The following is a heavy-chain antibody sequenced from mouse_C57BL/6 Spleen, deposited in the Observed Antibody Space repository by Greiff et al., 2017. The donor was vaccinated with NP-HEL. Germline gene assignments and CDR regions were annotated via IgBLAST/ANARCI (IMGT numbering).Heavy chain of an antibody. CDR1: GYAFSSYW. D-gene: IGHD2-3*01. CDR3: ARGDGYYDFDV. J-gene: IGHJ1*03. Sequence: VMLVESGAELVKPGASVKISCKASGYAFSSYWMNWVKQRPGKGLEWIGQIYPGDGDTNYNGKFKGKATLTADKSSSTAYMQLSSLTSEDSAVYFCARGDGYYDFDVWGTGTTVTVSS. V-gene: IGHV1-80*01. CDR2: IYPGDGDT.